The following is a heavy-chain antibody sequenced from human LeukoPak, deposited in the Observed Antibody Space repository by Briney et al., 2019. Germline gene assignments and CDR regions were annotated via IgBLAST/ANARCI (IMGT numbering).Heavy chain of an antibody. J-gene: IGHJ4*02. CDR2: INPNSGGT. CDR1: GYTFTGYY. V-gene: IGHV1-2*02. D-gene: IGHD3-22*01. CDR3: ARVDSSGYYGYYFDY. Sequence: ASVEVSCKASGYTFTGYYMHWVRQAPGQGLEWMGWINPNSGGTNYAQKFQGRVTMTRDTSISTAYMELSRLRSDDTAVYYCARVDSSGYYGYYFDYWGQGTLVTVSS.